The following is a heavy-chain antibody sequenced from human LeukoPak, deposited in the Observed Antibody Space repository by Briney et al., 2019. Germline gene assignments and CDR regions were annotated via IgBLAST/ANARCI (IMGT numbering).Heavy chain of an antibody. Sequence: SETLSLTCTVSGGSISSSSYYWTWIRQPPGKGLEWIGYIYSSGSTNYNPSLESRVAISVDTSKNQFSLTLSSVTAADTAVYYCARDGYYDGSTYYLPDYWGQGTLVTVSS. CDR1: GGSISSSSYY. V-gene: IGHV4-61*01. D-gene: IGHD3-22*01. CDR3: ARDGYYDGSTYYLPDY. J-gene: IGHJ4*02. CDR2: IYSSGST.